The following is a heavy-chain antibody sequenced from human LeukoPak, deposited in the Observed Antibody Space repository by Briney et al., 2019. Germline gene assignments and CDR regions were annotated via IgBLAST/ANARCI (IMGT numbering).Heavy chain of an antibody. J-gene: IGHJ5*02. Sequence: SQTLSLTCAISGDSFSSNSAAWNWMRQSPSRGLEWLGRTYYRSKWYNDYAVSVKSRITINPDTSKNQFSLQLNSVTPEDTAVYYCARERSIVATTPQNWFDPWGQGTLVTVSS. CDR1: GDSFSSNSAA. D-gene: IGHD5-12*01. CDR2: TYYRSKWYN. CDR3: ARERSIVATTPQNWFDP. V-gene: IGHV6-1*01.